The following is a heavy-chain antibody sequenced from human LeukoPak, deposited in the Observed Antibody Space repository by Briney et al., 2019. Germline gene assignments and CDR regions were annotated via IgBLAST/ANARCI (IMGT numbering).Heavy chain of an antibody. Sequence: SQTLSLTCTVSGGSISSGSYYWSWIRQPAGKGLEWIGRIYTSGSTNYNPSLKSRVTISVDTSKNQFSLKLSSVTAADTAVYYCARGGGSWAFDYWGQGTLVTVSS. CDR3: ARGGGSWAFDY. CDR1: GGSISSGSYY. D-gene: IGHD1-26*01. J-gene: IGHJ4*02. CDR2: IYTSGST. V-gene: IGHV4-61*02.